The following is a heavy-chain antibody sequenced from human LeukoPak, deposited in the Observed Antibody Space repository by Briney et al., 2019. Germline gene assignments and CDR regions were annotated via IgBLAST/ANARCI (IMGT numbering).Heavy chain of an antibody. CDR2: IRNKAYGGTT. Sequence: PGGSLRLSCTASGFTFGDYAMSWFRQAPGKGLEWVGFIRNKAYGGTTEYAASVKGRFTISRDDSKSIAYLQMNSLKTEDTAVYYCTRARLLWFGELSRRFDPWGQGTLVTVSS. J-gene: IGHJ5*02. CDR1: GFTFGDYA. D-gene: IGHD3-10*01. V-gene: IGHV3-49*03. CDR3: TRARLLWFGELSRRFDP.